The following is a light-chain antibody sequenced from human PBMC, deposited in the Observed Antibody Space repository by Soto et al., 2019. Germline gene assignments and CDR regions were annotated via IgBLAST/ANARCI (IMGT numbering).Light chain of an antibody. J-gene: IGKJ3*01. V-gene: IGKV3-11*01. CDR1: QSVRSS. CDR2: DAS. Sequence: EIVLTQSPDTLSLSPGERATLSCRASQSVRSSLAWYQQKPGQAPRLLIYDASNRATGIPARFSGSGSGTDVTLTISSLEPEDFAVYYCQQRSNWPPEVTFGPGTKVDMK. CDR3: QQRSNWPPEVT.